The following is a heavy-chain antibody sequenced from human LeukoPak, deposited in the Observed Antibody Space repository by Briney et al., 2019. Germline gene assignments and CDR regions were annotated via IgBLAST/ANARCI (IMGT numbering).Heavy chain of an antibody. CDR3: ARDSGGQRSPTTVTPGAFDI. V-gene: IGHV3-21*01. Sequence: GGSLRLSCAASGFTFSSYSMNWVRQAPGKGLEWVSSISSSSSYIYYADSVKGRFTISRDNAKNSLYLQMNSLRAEDTAVYYCARDSGGQRSPTTVTPGAFDIWGQGTMVTVSS. CDR1: GFTFSSYS. J-gene: IGHJ3*02. D-gene: IGHD4-17*01. CDR2: ISSSSSYI.